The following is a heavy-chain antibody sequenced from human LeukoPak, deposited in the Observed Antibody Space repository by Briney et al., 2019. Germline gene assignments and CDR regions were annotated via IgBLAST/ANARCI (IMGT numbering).Heavy chain of an antibody. CDR2: INPNSGGT. Sequence: ASVKVSCKASGYTFTGYYMHWVRQAPGQGLEWMGWINPNSGGTNYAQKFQGRVTMTRDTSISTAYMELSRLRSGDTAVYYCARVFLPNVGVFGMDVWGQGTTVTVSS. V-gene: IGHV1-2*02. D-gene: IGHD3-3*01. J-gene: IGHJ6*02. CDR3: ARVFLPNVGVFGMDV. CDR1: GYTFTGYY.